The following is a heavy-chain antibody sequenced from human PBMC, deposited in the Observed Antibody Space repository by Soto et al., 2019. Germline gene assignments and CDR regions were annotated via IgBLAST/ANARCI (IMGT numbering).Heavy chain of an antibody. Sequence: EVQLVESGGGLVQPGGSLRLSCAASGFTLSSFWFHWFRQAPGKGLVWVSRINSDGTNTRYADSVRGRFTISRDNAKNTLYLQMNSLRAEDTAVYYCARDLVAKDAFDIWGQGTMVTVSS. CDR2: INSDGTNT. CDR3: ARDLVAKDAFDI. CDR1: GFTLSSFW. J-gene: IGHJ3*02. D-gene: IGHD2-8*02. V-gene: IGHV3-74*01.